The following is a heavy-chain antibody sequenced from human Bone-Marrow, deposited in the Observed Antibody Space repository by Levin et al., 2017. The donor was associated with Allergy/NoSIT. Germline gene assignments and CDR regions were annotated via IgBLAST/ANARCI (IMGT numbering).Heavy chain of an antibody. CDR2: ISSSGSTI. J-gene: IGHJ4*02. Sequence: PGGSLRLSCAASGFSFSNYEMNWIRQAPGKGLEWIAYISSSGSTIHYADSVKGRFTISRDNAKNSLYLEVNSLRAEDTAVYYCGGRACIHSGEYPSYWGQGTLVADSS. CDR1: GFSFSNYE. D-gene: IGHD2-15*01. V-gene: IGHV3-48*03. CDR3: GGRACIHSGEYPSY.